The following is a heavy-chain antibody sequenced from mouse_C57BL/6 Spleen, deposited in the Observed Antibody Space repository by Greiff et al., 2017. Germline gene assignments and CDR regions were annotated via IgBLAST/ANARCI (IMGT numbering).Heavy chain of an antibody. V-gene: IGHV1-15*01. Sequence: VKLVESGAELVRPGASVTLSCKASGYTFTDYEMHWVKQTPVHGLEWIGAIDPETGGTAYNQKFKGKAILTADKSSSTAYMELRSLTSEDSAVYYCTRSENYGSSYGAMDYWGQGTSVTVSS. J-gene: IGHJ4*01. CDR3: TRSENYGSSYGAMDY. CDR1: GYTFTDYE. D-gene: IGHD1-1*01. CDR2: IDPETGGT.